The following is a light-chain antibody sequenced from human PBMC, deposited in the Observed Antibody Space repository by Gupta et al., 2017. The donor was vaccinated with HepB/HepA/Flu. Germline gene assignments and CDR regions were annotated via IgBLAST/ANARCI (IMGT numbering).Light chain of an antibody. CDR1: QSVHDYS. CDR3: QQYGGSPRT. CDR2: AAS. J-gene: IGKJ1*01. Sequence: ELVLTKSPGNLSLSLGERATRSCRASQSVHDYSLSWYQQKPGQAPRLLIYAASSRATYIPDRFSGSGSGTDFTLTISRLEPEDFAVYYCQQYGGSPRTFGQGTTVEIK. V-gene: IGKV3-20*01.